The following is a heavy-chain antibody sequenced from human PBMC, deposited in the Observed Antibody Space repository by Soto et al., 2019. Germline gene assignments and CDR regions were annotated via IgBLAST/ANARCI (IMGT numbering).Heavy chain of an antibody. J-gene: IGHJ4*02. CDR2: MSGSGGHI. CDR3: ARAVTQNFAS. CDR1: GFSFNLYV. Sequence: GGSLRLSCAASGFSFNLYVMTWVRQAPGKGLEWVSGMSGSGGHIYYADSVKGRFTVSRDNSNSTLYLQMNSLRAEDKAVYYYARAVTQNFASGGQGSLVTVSS. D-gene: IGHD4-4*01. V-gene: IGHV3-23*01.